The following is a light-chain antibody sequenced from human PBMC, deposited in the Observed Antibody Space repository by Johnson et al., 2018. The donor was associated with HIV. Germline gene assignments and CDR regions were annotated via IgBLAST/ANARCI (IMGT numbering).Light chain of an antibody. CDR1: SSNIGNNY. V-gene: IGLV1-51*02. CDR3: GTWDSSLSGGV. CDR2: ENN. J-gene: IGLJ1*01. Sequence: QSVLTQPPSVSAAPGQKVTISCSGSSSNIGNNYVSWYQQLPGTAPKLLIYENNKQPSGIPDRFSGSKSGTSATLGITGLQTGDEADYYCGTWDSSLSGGVFGTGSKVTVL.